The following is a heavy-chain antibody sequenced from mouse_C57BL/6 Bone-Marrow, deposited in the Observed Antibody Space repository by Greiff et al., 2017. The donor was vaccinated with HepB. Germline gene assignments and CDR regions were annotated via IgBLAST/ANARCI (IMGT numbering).Heavy chain of an antibody. V-gene: IGHV3-6*01. CDR2: ISYDGSN. Sequence: EVQLQQSGPGLVKPSQSLSLTCSVTGYSITSGYYWNWIRQFPGNKLEWMGYISYDGSNNYNPSLKNRISITRDTSKNQFFLKLNSVTTEDTATYYCARLSYYYGSSSFAMDYWGQGTSVTVSS. CDR3: ARLSYYYGSSSFAMDY. CDR1: GYSITSGYY. D-gene: IGHD1-1*01. J-gene: IGHJ4*01.